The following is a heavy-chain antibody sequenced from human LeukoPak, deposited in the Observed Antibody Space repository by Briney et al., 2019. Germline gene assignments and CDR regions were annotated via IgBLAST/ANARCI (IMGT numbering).Heavy chain of an antibody. CDR2: INSDGSST. V-gene: IGHV3-74*01. CDR3: ARENRRYDSSGTAGGYDAFDI. D-gene: IGHD3-22*01. CDR1: GFTFSSYW. J-gene: IGHJ3*02. Sequence: GGSLRLSCAASGFTFSSYWMHWVRQAPGKGLVWVSRINSDGSSTSYADSAKGRFTISRDNAKNTLYLQMNSLRAEDTAVYYCARENRRYDSSGTAGGYDAFDIWGQGTMVTVSS.